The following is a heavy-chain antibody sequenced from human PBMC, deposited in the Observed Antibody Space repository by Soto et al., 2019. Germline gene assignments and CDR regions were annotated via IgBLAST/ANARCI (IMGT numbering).Heavy chain of an antibody. J-gene: IGHJ4*02. V-gene: IGHV3-15*05. CDR1: GASFTNAW. CDR2: IKTRIDSATT. CDR3: TTEDPSWLRGLEY. D-gene: IGHD5-12*01. Sequence: EVQLVESGGGLVKPGESIRLSCEASGASFTNAWMNLVRQAPGKGLEWVGRIKTRIDSATTDYAAPVKGRFTISRDDSKNTLYLQMDSLKTEDTAVYYCTTEDPSWLRGLEYWGQGTLVTVSS.